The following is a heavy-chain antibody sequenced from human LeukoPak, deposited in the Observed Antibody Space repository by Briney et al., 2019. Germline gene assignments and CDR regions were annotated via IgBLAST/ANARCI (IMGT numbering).Heavy chain of an antibody. V-gene: IGHV4-34*01. J-gene: IGHJ6*03. D-gene: IGHD3-3*01. CDR1: GGSFSGYY. CDR2: INHSGST. Sequence: SETLSLTCAVYGGSFSGYYWSWIRQPPWKGLEWIGEINHSGSTNYNPSLKSRVTISVDTSKNQFSLKLSSVTAADTAVYYCARARYDFWSGLDYYYHMDVWGKGTTVTVSS. CDR3: ARARYDFWSGLDYYYHMDV.